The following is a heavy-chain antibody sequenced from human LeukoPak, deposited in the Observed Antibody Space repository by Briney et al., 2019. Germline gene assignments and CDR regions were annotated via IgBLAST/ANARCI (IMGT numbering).Heavy chain of an antibody. V-gene: IGHV1-2*02. CDR1: GYTFTGYY. J-gene: IGHJ4*02. CDR3: ARDHYGSGSYYKD. Sequence: ASVKVSCKASGYTFTGYYMHWVRQAPGQGLEWMGWINPNSGGTNYAQKFQGRVTMTRDTSISTAYMGLSRLRSDDTAVYYCARDHYGSGSYYKDWGQGTLVTVSS. CDR2: INPNSGGT. D-gene: IGHD3-10*01.